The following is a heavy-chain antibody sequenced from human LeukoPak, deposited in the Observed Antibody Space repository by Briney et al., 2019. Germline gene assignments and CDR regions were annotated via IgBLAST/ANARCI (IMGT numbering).Heavy chain of an antibody. Sequence: GGSLRLSCAVSGLTFSRYAMSWVRQAPGKGLEWVSAISESGSGTYYADSVKGRFTISRDNSKDTLSLQMDSLRAEDTAVYYCAKDIAQGYTFGSIEQDYWGQGTLVTVSS. V-gene: IGHV3-23*01. CDR3: AKDIAQGYTFGSIEQDY. D-gene: IGHD5-18*01. CDR2: ISESGSGT. J-gene: IGHJ4*02. CDR1: GLTFSRYA.